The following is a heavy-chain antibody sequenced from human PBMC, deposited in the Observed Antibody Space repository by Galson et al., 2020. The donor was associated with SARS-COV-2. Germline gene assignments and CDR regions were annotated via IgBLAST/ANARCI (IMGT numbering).Heavy chain of an antibody. CDR2: ISTSGST. D-gene: IGHD2-21*02. V-gene: IGHV4-61*02. CDR1: GGSITRGRYY. Sequence: SETLSLTCPLSGGSITRGRYYWSWIRQPAGKGLEWIGRISTSGSTNYNPSLKSRLTISLHTSKTHFSLTLSSVTAADTAVYYCSREVDPVVTTAERTYFPFYGIDVWGQGTTVTVSS. CDR3: SREVDPVVTTAERTYFPFYGIDV. J-gene: IGHJ6*02.